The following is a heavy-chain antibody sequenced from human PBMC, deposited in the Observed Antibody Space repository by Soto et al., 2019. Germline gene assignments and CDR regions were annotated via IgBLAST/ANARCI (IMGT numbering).Heavy chain of an antibody. CDR2: MNPHSGHT. Sequence: QVQLVQSGAEVKKPGASVKVSCKASGYTFTSHDINWMRQATGQGLEWMGWMNPHSGHTNYAQKFQGRVTMTRDTSISTAYMELTNLRSEDPAIYYCASDMSTTWGQGTLVTVSS. D-gene: IGHD2-2*01. CDR3: ASDMSTT. J-gene: IGHJ5*02. CDR1: GYTFTSHD. V-gene: IGHV1-8*01.